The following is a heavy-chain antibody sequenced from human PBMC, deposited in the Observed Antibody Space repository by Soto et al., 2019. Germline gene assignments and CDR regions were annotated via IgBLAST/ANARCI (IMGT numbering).Heavy chain of an antibody. J-gene: IGHJ4*02. CDR3: AREVAVARFDY. Sequence: QVQLVESGGGVVQPGRSLRLSCSASGFTFSSYAMHWVRQAPGKGLEWVAVISYDGSNKYYADSVKGRFTISRDNSKNTLYLQMHSLRAEDTAVYYCAREVAVARFDYWGQGTLVSVSS. D-gene: IGHD6-19*01. CDR2: ISYDGSNK. CDR1: GFTFSSYA. V-gene: IGHV3-30-3*01.